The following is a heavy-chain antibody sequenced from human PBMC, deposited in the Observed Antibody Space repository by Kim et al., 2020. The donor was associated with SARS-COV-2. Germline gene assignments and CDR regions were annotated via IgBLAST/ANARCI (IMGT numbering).Heavy chain of an antibody. Sequence: SETLSLTCTVSGGSISSYYWSWIRQPPGKGLEWIGYIYYSGSTNYNPSLKSRVTISVDTSKNQFSLKLSSVTAADTAVYYCARAAIRGRAYVWGMYYFDYWGQGTLVTVSS. D-gene: IGHD3-16*01. V-gene: IGHV4-59*01. CDR1: GGSISSYY. J-gene: IGHJ4*02. CDR2: IYYSGST. CDR3: ARAAIRGRAYVWGMYYFDY.